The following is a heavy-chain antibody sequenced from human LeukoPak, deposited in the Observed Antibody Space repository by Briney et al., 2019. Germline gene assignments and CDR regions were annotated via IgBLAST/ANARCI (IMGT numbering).Heavy chain of an antibody. J-gene: IGHJ4*02. D-gene: IGHD5-24*01. CDR1: GGSINNGGYY. CDR2: IYYSGSS. Sequence: SETLSLTCTVSGGSINNGGYYWSWIRQHPGKGVEWIGYIYYSGSSYYNPSLRSRVTISVDTSKNHFSLKLSSVTAADTAVYYCARNRDVYNSFDYWGQGTLVTVSS. CDR3: ARNRDVYNSFDY. V-gene: IGHV4-31*03.